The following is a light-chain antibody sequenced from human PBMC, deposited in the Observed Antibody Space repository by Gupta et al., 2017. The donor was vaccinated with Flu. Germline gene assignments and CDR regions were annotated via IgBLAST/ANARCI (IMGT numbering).Light chain of an antibody. CDR1: NIDPHS. CDR2: NDS. V-gene: IGLV3-21*01. CDR3: PVWDSTGDHPSV. J-gene: IGLJ1*01. Sequence: TARITCWGNNIDPHSVHWYLQRPVQAPVLVISNDSGRPSGLPGRYSDTKAGNTATLISSRVGAGDEADDYGPVWDSTGDHPSVFGTGTKVTVL.